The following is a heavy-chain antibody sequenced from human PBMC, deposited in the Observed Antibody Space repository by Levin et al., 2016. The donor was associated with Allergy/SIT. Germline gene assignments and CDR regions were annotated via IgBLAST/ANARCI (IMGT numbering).Heavy chain of an antibody. Sequence: GGSLRLSCAASGFTFSSYALTWVRQAPGKGLEWVSSIRASGSTYYADSVKGRCTISRDNSKNTLDLEINSLRAEDTAVYYCAKGIVWSDGSVTDDNMFDATWGQGTLVTVSS. CDR3: AKGIVWSDGSVTDDNMFDAT. D-gene: IGHD2-21*02. CDR1: GFTFSSYA. J-gene: IGHJ5*02. CDR2: IRASGST. V-gene: IGHV3-23*01.